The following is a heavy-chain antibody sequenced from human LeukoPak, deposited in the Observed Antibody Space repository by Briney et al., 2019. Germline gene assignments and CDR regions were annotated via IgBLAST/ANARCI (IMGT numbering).Heavy chain of an antibody. Sequence: PSETLSLTCTVSGGSISSSGYYWGWIRQPPGKGLEWIGSIYYNGNTYYNPSLKSRVTISVDTSKNQFSLKLSSVTAADTAVYYCASSPDDYGDYAAGNWFDPWGQGTLLTVSS. J-gene: IGHJ5*02. D-gene: IGHD4-17*01. CDR2: IYYNGNT. V-gene: IGHV4-39*01. CDR3: ASSPDDYGDYAAGNWFDP. CDR1: GGSISSSGYY.